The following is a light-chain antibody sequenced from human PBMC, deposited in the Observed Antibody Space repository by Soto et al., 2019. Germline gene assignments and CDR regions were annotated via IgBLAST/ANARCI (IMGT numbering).Light chain of an antibody. CDR2: DAS. CDR3: QQYNSYSQT. Sequence: DIQMTQSPSTLSASVGDRVTITCRASQSISSWLAWYQQKPGKAPKLLIYDASSLESGVPSRFSGSGSRTEFTLTISSLQPDDFATYYCQQYNSYSQTFGQGTKVDNK. J-gene: IGKJ1*01. CDR1: QSISSW. V-gene: IGKV1-5*01.